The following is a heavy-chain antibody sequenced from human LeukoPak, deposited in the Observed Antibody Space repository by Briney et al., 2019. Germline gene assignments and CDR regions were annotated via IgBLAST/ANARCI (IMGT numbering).Heavy chain of an antibody. D-gene: IGHD2-2*01. CDR3: ARSPPQYCSSTSCYVSEDYYYYMDV. CDR1: GYTFTSYG. Sequence: ASVKVSCKASGYTFTSYGISWVRQALGQGLEWMGWISAYNGNTDYAQKLQGRVTMTTDTSTSTAYMELRSLRSDDTAVYYCARSPPQYCSSTSCYVSEDYYYYMDVWGKGTTVTVSS. V-gene: IGHV1-18*01. CDR2: ISAYNGNT. J-gene: IGHJ6*03.